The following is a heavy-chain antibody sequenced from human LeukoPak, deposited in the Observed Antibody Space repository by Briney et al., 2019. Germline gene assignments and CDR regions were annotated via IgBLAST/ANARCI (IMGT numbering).Heavy chain of an antibody. CDR2: IKTDGSGT. D-gene: IGHD1-14*01. J-gene: IGHJ4*02. V-gene: IGHV3-7*03. CDR1: GFSFSNYW. CDR3: TRGHHGLEY. Sequence: GGSLRLSCAASGFSFSNYWMGWVRQAPGKGLACVANIKTDGSGTYYVDSVKGRFTISRDNAKNSLYLQMNSLRAEDTAVYYCTRGHHGLEYWGQGTLVTVSS.